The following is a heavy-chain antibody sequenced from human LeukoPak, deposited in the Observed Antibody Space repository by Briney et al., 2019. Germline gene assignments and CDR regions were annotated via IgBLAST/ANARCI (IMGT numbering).Heavy chain of an antibody. J-gene: IGHJ4*02. V-gene: IGHV1-69*13. CDR3: ARGCSSSANIDY. CDR1: GGTFISYA. CDR2: IIPIFGTA. Sequence: SVKVSCKASGGTFISYAISWVRQAPGQGLEWMGGIIPIFGTANYAQKFQGRVTITADESTSTAYMELSSLRSEDTAVYYCARGCSSSANIDYWGQGTLVTVSS. D-gene: IGHD6-6*01.